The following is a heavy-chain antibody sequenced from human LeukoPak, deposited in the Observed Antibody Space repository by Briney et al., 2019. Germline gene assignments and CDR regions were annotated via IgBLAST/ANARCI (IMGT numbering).Heavy chain of an antibody. CDR2: INPSGGST. CDR3: ARDSGMVRGTVDY. Sequence: ASVKASCKSSGYTFTSYYKYWVRQAPGQGLEWMGIINPSGGSTSYAQKFQGRVTMTRDTSTSTVYMELSSLRSEDTAVYYCARDSGMVRGTVDYWGQGTLVTVSS. J-gene: IGHJ4*02. CDR1: GYTFTSYY. V-gene: IGHV1-46*01. D-gene: IGHD3-10*01.